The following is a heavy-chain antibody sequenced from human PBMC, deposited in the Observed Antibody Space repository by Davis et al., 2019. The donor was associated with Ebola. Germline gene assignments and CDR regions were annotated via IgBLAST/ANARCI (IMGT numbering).Heavy chain of an antibody. CDR2: INPNSGGT. V-gene: IGHV1-2*04. D-gene: IGHD2-21*01. Sequence: AASVKVSCKASGYTFTGYYMHWVRQAPGQGLEWMGWINPNSGGTNYAQKFQGWVTMTRDKYISTAYMELSSLRSEDTAVYYCARDRLGGMDVWGQGTTVTVSS. CDR1: GYTFTGYY. CDR3: ARDRLGGMDV. J-gene: IGHJ6*02.